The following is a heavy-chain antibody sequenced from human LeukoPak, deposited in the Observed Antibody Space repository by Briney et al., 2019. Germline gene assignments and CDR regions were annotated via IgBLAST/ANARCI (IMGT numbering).Heavy chain of an antibody. V-gene: IGHV4-34*01. CDR1: GGSFSGYY. D-gene: IGHD3-22*01. Sequence: SETLSLTCAVYGGSFSGYYWSWIRQPPGKGLEWIGEINHSGSTNYNPSLKSRVTISVDTSKNQFSLKLSSVTAADTAVYYCARDSSGYSNAYSYWGQGTLVTVSS. J-gene: IGHJ4*02. CDR2: INHSGST. CDR3: ARDSSGYSNAYSY.